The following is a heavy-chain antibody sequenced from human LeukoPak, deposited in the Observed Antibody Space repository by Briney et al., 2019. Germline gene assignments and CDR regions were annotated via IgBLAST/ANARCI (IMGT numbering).Heavy chain of an antibody. V-gene: IGHV1-24*01. D-gene: IGHD3-22*01. CDR3: ATGEHYYDSSGYYAFDI. J-gene: IGHJ3*02. CDR1: GYTLTELS. Sequence: ASVKVSCRVSGYTLTELSMHWVRQAPGKGLEWMGGFDPEDGETIYAQKFQGRVTMTEDTSTDTAYMELSSLRSEDTAVYYCATGEHYYDSSGYYAFDIWGQGTMVTVSS. CDR2: FDPEDGET.